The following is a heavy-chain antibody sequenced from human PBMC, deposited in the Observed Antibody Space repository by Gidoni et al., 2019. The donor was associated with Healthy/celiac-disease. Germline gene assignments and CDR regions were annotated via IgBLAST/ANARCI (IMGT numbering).Heavy chain of an antibody. V-gene: IGHV3-48*02. CDR1: DFTFSSYS. J-gene: IGHJ4*02. Sequence: EVQLVESGGGLVQPGGSLRLSWAASDFTFSSYSMNWVRQAPGKGLEWVSYMSSSSSTIYYADSVKGRFTISRDNAKNSLYLQMNSLRDEDTAVYYCARVVGFGGWDPLWGQGTLVTVSS. CDR2: MSSSSSTI. D-gene: IGHD3-10*01. CDR3: ARVVGFGGWDPL.